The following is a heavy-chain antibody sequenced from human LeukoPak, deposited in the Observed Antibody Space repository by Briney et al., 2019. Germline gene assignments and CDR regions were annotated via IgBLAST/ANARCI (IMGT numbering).Heavy chain of an antibody. CDR3: AVFYDFWSGYYEGPNY. J-gene: IGHJ4*02. V-gene: IGHV3-23*01. CDR2: ISGSGGST. CDR1: GLTFSSYA. Sequence: GGSLRLSCAASGLTFSSYAMSWVRQAPGKGLEWVSAISGSGGSTYYADSVKGRFTISRDNSKNTLYLQMNSLRAEDTAVYYCAVFYDFWSGYYEGPNYWGQGTLVTVSP. D-gene: IGHD3-3*01.